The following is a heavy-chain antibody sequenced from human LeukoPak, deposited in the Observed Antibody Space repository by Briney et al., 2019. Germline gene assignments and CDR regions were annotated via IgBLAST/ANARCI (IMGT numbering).Heavy chain of an antibody. D-gene: IGHD6-13*01. CDR1: GGTFSSYA. V-gene: IGHV1-69*13. J-gene: IGHJ4*02. CDR2: IIPIFGTA. CDR3: ARDRGPGYSRRATYYFDY. Sequence: SVKVSCKASGGTFSSYAISWVRQAPGQGLEWIGGIIPIFGTANYAQKFQGRVTITADESTSTAYMELSSLRSEDTAVYYCARDRGPGYSRRATYYFDYWGQGTLVTVSS.